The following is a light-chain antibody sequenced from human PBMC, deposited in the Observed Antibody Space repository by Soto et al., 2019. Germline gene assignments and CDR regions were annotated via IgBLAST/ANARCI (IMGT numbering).Light chain of an antibody. J-gene: IGLJ1*01. CDR1: SSDIGGYNY. CDR2: DVS. Sequence: QSALTQPASVSGSPGQSITISCTGTSSDIGGYNYVSWYQQLPGKVPKLIIYDVSNRPSGVSDRCSGSKSGNAASLTISGHQAEDEADYYCSSYTSTSTLYAFGTGTKVTLL. CDR3: SSYTSTSTLYA. V-gene: IGLV2-14*03.